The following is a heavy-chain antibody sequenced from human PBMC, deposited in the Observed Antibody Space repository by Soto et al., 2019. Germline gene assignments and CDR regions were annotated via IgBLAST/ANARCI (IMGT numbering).Heavy chain of an antibody. Sequence: QVQLVQSGTEVKKPGASVNVSCKAFGYTFTSYGFSWVRQVPGQGLEWLGWISACNGDTQYAQTMKGRLTVTTDTSTKPVHMELRSLTPADTAVYYCAREAGWQRMVPYDWGQGTLVTVS. CDR1: GYTFTSYG. V-gene: IGHV1-18*04. D-gene: IGHD6-25*01. CDR3: AREAGWQRMVPYD. J-gene: IGHJ4*02. CDR2: ISACNGDT.